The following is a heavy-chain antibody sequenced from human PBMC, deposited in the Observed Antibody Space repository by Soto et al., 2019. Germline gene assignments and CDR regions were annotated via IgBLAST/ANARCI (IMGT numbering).Heavy chain of an antibody. CDR1: GGSISSYY. Sequence: PSETLSLTCTVSGGSISSYYWSWIRQPPGKGLEWIGYIYYSGSTNYNPSLKSRVTISVDTSKNQFSLKLSSVTAADTAVYYCARERAVRGNSYFDYWGQGTLVTVSS. V-gene: IGHV4-59*01. D-gene: IGHD3-10*01. CDR2: IYYSGST. J-gene: IGHJ4*02. CDR3: ARERAVRGNSYFDY.